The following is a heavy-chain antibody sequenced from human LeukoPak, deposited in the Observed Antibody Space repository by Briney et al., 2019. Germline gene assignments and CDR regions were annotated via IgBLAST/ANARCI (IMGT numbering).Heavy chain of an antibody. CDR3: AKGRVYDFWSGYYQDTFDI. J-gene: IGHJ3*02. D-gene: IGHD3-3*01. Sequence: AGSLRLSCAASGFTLSTYAMRWVRQAPGRGLEWVSDITNGGGSTYYADFVKGGFTFSRATSKNTLYLQRNSLRAEDTAVYYCAKGRVYDFWSGYYQDTFDIWGQRAMVTVSS. CDR1: GFTLSTYA. CDR2: ITNGGGST. V-gene: IGHV3-23*01.